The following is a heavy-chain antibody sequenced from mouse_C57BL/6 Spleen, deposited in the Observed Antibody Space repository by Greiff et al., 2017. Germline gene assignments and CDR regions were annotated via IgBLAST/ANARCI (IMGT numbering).Heavy chain of an antibody. J-gene: IGHJ3*01. Sequence: QVQLQQPGAELVMPGASVKLSCKASGYTFTSYWMHWVKQRPGQGLEWIGEIDPSDSYTNYNQKFKGKSTLTVDKYSSTAYMQLSSLTSEDSAVYYCARNYYYGSSSFAYWGQGTLVTVSA. CDR2: IDPSDSYT. CDR3: ARNYYYGSSSFAY. D-gene: IGHD1-1*01. CDR1: GYTFTSYW. V-gene: IGHV1-69*01.